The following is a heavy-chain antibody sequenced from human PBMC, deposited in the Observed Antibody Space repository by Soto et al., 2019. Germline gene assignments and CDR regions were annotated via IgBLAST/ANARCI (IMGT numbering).Heavy chain of an antibody. CDR3: ARTYRDFYGLDV. D-gene: IGHD4-4*01. J-gene: IGHJ6*02. CDR2: ISAAGDP. CDR1: GFTFRNYD. V-gene: IGHV3-13*05. Sequence: EVQLVESGGGLVQPGGSLRLSCEASGFTFRNYDMHWVRQGAGKGLEWVSGISAAGDPDYADSVEGRFTISSENAQNSFILQMTSLRVGGTAGYYCARTYRDFYGLDVWGQGTTVIVSS.